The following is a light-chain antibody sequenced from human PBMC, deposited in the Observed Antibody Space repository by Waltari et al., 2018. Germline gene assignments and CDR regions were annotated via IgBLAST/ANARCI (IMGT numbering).Light chain of an antibody. CDR1: QSITDW. J-gene: IGKJ4*01. Sequence: DVQMTQSPATLPASVGDRSTITCRASQSITDWLAWYQQKPGKAPKLLMYKASTLESGVPSRFIGTSSGTKFTLTISNLQPDDFATYYCQQYTIYPLTFGGGTKVAIK. CDR3: QQYTIYPLT. CDR2: KAS. V-gene: IGKV1-5*03.